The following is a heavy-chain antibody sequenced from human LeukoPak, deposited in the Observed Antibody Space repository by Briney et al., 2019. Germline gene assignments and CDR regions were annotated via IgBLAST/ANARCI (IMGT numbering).Heavy chain of an antibody. D-gene: IGHD3-3*01. J-gene: IGHJ4*02. V-gene: IGHV3-21*01. CDR2: ISSSSNYI. CDR3: ARDSITIFGVVES. CDR1: GFTFTSYT. Sequence: GGSLRLSCAAYGFTFTSYTMDWVHQAPGRWLAWVSSISSSSNYIYYADSVKGRFTISRDNAKNSLYLQMNSLRAEDTAVYYCARDSITIFGVVESWGQGTLVTVSS.